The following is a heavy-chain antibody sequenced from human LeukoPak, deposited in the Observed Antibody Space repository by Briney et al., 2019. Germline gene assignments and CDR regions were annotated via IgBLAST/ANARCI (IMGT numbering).Heavy chain of an antibody. CDR2: ISGSGGST. J-gene: IGHJ6*02. V-gene: IGHV3-23*01. CDR1: GFTFSSYA. Sequence: GGSLRLSCAASGFTFSSYAMSWVRQAPGKGLEWVSAISGSGGSTYYADSVKGRFTISRDNSKNTLYLQMNSLRAEDTAVYYCARDVDLYYGMDVWGQGTTVTVSS. D-gene: IGHD3-9*01. CDR3: ARDVDLYYGMDV.